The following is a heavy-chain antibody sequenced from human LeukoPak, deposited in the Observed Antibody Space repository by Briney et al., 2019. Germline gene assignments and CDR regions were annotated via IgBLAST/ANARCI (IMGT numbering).Heavy chain of an antibody. CDR3: ARDYYYDSSGYLTWFDP. V-gene: IGHV1-46*01. D-gene: IGHD3-22*01. J-gene: IGHJ5*02. CDR1: GYTFTSYY. Sequence: ASVKVSCKASGYTFTSYYMHWVRQAPGQGLEWMGIINPSGGSTSYAQKFQGRVTMTTDTSTSTAYMELRSLRSDDTAVYYCARDYYYDSSGYLTWFDPWGQGTLVTVSS. CDR2: INPSGGST.